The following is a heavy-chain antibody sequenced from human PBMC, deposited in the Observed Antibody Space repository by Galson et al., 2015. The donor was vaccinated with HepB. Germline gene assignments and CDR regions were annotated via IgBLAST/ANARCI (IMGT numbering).Heavy chain of an antibody. D-gene: IGHD3-16*01. CDR2: LSYDGSNP. CDR3: AREGMITTTLRGWIDP. V-gene: IGHV3-33*01. Sequence: SLRLSCAASGFTFSHFGMHWVRQAPGKGQEWIASLSYDGSNPNYADSVQGRFTISRDNSENTLDLQMNSLTAEDTAVYYCAREGMITTTLRGWIDPWGQGTLVTVSS. CDR1: GFTFSHFG. J-gene: IGHJ5*02.